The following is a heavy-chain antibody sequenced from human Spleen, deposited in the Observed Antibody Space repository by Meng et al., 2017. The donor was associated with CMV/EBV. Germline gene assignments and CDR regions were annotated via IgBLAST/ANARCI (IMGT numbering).Heavy chain of an antibody. CDR1: GFTFSSFA. Sequence: LRRSCAASGFTFSSFAMSWVRQAPGKGLEWVSGISGSGGSTYYADSVKGRFTISRDNSKNTLYLQMNSLRAEDTAVYYCAKKWETLSNWGQGTLVTVSS. CDR2: ISGSGGST. J-gene: IGHJ4*02. CDR3: AKKWETLSN. D-gene: IGHD1-26*01. V-gene: IGHV3-23*01.